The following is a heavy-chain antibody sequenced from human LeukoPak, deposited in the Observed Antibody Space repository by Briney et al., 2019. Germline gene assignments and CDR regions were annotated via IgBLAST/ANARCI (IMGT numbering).Heavy chain of an antibody. D-gene: IGHD6-13*01. J-gene: IGHJ4*02. CDR3: ARQGYSSSYYFDY. Sequence: PSETLSLTCAVYGGSFSGYYWSWIRQPPGKGLEWIGYIYYSGSTNYNPSLKSRVTISVDTSKNQFSLKLSSVTAADTAVYYCARQGYSSSYYFDYWGQGTLVTVSS. CDR2: IYYSGST. V-gene: IGHV4-59*08. CDR1: GGSFSGYY.